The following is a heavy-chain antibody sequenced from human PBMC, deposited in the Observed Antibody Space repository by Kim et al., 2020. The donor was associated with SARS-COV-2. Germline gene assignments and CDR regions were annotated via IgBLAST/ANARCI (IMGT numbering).Heavy chain of an antibody. CDR3: AKDPTVVPAAIPRPVFD. V-gene: IGHV3-30*18. D-gene: IGHD2-2*01. CDR2: ISYDGSNK. CDR1: GFTFSSYG. J-gene: IGHJ4*01. Sequence: GGSLRLSCAASGFTFSSYGMHWVRQAPGKGLEWVAVISYDGSNKYYADSVKGRFTISRDNSKNTLYLQMNSLRAEDTAVYYCAKDPTVVPAAIPRPVFD.